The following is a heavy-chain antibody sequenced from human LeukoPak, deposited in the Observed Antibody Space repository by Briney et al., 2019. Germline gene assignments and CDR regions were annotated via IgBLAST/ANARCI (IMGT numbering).Heavy chain of an antibody. CDR1: GDSVSSGYNY. CDR3: ARGPLRGWFDP. CDR2: IYYTGST. V-gene: IGHV4-61*01. Sequence: PETLSLTCTVSGDSVSSGYNYWSWIRQPPGKGLEWIGHIYYTGSTNYNPFLKSRVTVSVDTSKNQFSLKLNSVTAADTAVYYCARGPLRGWFDPWGQGTLVTVSS. J-gene: IGHJ5*02.